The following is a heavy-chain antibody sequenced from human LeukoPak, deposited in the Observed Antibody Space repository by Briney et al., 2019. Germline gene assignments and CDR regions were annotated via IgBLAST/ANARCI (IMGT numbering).Heavy chain of an antibody. CDR3: ARGEPVGATTGGWFDP. Sequence: ASVKVSCKASGYTFTSHGISWVRQAPGQGLEWMGWISAYNGNTNYAQKLQGRVTMTTDTSTSTAYMELRSLRSDDTAVYYCARGEPVGATTGGWFDPWGQGTLVTVSS. CDR2: ISAYNGNT. D-gene: IGHD1-26*01. J-gene: IGHJ5*02. V-gene: IGHV1-18*01. CDR1: GYTFTSHG.